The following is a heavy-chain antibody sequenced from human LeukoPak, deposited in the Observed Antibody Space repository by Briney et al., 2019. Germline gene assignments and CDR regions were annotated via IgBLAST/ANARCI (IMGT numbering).Heavy chain of an antibody. D-gene: IGHD6-13*01. Sequence: PSETLSLTCTVSGGSISSGGYYWSWIRQHPGKGLEWIGYIYYTGNTYYNPSLKSRDTISADTSKNQFSLRLSSVTAADTAVYYCARRSTAASTIRFDPWGQGTVVTVSS. CDR1: GGSISSGGYY. CDR2: IYYTGNT. CDR3: ARRSTAASTIRFDP. V-gene: IGHV4-31*03. J-gene: IGHJ5*02.